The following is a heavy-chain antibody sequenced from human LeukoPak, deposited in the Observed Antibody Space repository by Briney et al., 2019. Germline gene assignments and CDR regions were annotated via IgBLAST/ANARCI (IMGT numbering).Heavy chain of an antibody. CDR2: IYYSGST. D-gene: IGHD3-3*01. Sequence: SETLSLTCTVSGGSISSYYWSWIRQPPGKGLEWIGYIYYSGSTNYNPSLKSRVTISVDTSKNRFSLKLSSVTAADTAVYYCASTIFGVVMPGDYWGQGTLVTVSS. J-gene: IGHJ4*02. V-gene: IGHV4-59*01. CDR3: ASTIFGVVMPGDY. CDR1: GGSISSYY.